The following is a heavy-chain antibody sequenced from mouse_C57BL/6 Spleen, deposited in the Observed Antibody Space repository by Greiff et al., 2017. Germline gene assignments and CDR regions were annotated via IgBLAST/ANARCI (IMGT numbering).Heavy chain of an antibody. CDR3: TRGGFITTVPLTMDY. V-gene: IGHV1-15*01. CDR2: IDPETGGT. D-gene: IGHD1-1*01. CDR1: GYTFTDYE. J-gene: IGHJ4*01. Sequence: VQLQQSGAELVRPGASVTLSCKASGYTFTDYEMHWVKQTPVHGLEWIGAIDPETGGTAYNQKFKGKAILTADKSSSTAYMELRSLTSEDSAVYYCTRGGFITTVPLTMDYWGQGTSVTVSS.